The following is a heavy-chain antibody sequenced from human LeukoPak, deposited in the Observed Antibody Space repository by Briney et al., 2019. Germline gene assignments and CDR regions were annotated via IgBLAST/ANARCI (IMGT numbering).Heavy chain of an antibody. CDR3: AKSGVGATSPFDY. J-gene: IGHJ4*02. CDR1: GFTFSSYG. CDR2: IRFDGSIK. D-gene: IGHD1-26*01. V-gene: IGHV3-30*02. Sequence: GGSLRLSCAASGFTFSSYGMHWVRQGPGKGLEWVAFIRFDGSIKYYADSVKGRFTISRDNSKNTLYLQMNSLRAEDTAVYYCAKSGVGATSPFDYWGQGTLVTVSS.